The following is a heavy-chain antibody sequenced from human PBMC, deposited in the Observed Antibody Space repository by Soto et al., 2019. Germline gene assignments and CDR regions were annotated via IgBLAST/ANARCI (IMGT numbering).Heavy chain of an antibody. D-gene: IGHD3-10*01. CDR1: GCTFSDHY. J-gene: IGHJ3*02. V-gene: IGHV3-11*01. CDR3: AKAEFPLGWGDAFDI. Sequence: PGGTLRRSCAAPGCTFSDHYLAWIRQAPGKGLEIVAHMSGSGSSEDYGDSVKGRFSIFRENSKNLLFLQMFFLRAEDTAVYYCAKAEFPLGWGDAFDIWGQGTMVTVSS. CDR2: MSGSGSSE.